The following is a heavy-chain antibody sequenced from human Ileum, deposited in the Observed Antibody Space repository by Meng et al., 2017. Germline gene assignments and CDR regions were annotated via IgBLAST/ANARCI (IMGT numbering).Heavy chain of an antibody. V-gene: IGHV3-30*04. D-gene: IGHD1-20*01. Sequence: GESLKISCAASGFTFRIYVMHWVRQAPGKGLEWVARISSDGNEQHYADSVKGRISISRDNSKNTLYLQMNSLRAEDTAVYYCAKGRTIAGTTRYFDYWGQGTLVTVSS. J-gene: IGHJ4*02. CDR2: ISSDGNEQ. CDR3: AKGRTIAGTTRYFDY. CDR1: GFTFRIYV.